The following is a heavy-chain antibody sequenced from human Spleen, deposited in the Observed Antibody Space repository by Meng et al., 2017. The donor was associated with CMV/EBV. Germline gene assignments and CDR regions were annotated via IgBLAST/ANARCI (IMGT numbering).Heavy chain of an antibody. D-gene: IGHD2-21*01. Sequence: SETLSLTCTVSGGSITRYYWSWIRQPPGKGLEWIGYIHYSGSTNYNPSLKSRVIISVDTSKNQFSLNLTSVTAADTAVYYCARSRILWLPDYWGQGTLVTVSS. V-gene: IGHV4-59*12. J-gene: IGHJ4*02. CDR3: ARSRILWLPDY. CDR2: IHYSGST. CDR1: GGSITRYY.